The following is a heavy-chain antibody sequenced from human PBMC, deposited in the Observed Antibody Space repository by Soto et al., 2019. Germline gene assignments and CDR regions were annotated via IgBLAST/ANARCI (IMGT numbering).Heavy chain of an antibody. CDR3: ARVSRMVPLTGHYHPNYYYYYGMDV. V-gene: IGHV1-46*01. CDR2: INPSGGST. Sequence: ASVKVSCKASGYTFTSYYMHWVRQAPGQGLEWMGIINPSGGSTSYAQKFQGRVTMTRDTSTSTVYMELSSLRSEDTAVYYCARVSRMVPLTGHYHPNYYYYYGMDVWGQGTAVTVSS. D-gene: IGHD3-9*01. J-gene: IGHJ6*02. CDR1: GYTFTSYY.